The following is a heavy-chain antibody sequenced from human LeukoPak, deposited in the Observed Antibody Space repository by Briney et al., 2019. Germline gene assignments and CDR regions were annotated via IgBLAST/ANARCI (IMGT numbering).Heavy chain of an antibody. CDR1: GYTFTSYG. CDR2: ISAYNGNT. CDR3: ARWPGGGYSYGSPNWFDP. Sequence: ASVKVSCKASGYTFTSYGISWVRQAPGQGLEWMGWISAYNGNTNYAQKLQGRVTMTTDTSTSTAYMELSSLRSEDTAVYYCARWPGGGYSYGSPNWFDPWGQGTLVTVSS. D-gene: IGHD5-18*01. J-gene: IGHJ5*02. V-gene: IGHV1-18*01.